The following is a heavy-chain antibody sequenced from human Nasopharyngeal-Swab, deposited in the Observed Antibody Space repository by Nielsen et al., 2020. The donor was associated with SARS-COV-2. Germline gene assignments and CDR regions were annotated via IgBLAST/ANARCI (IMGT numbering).Heavy chain of an antibody. J-gene: IGHJ6*02. CDR2: INHSGST. D-gene: IGHD4-17*01. Sequence: SQTPSLTCAVYGGSFSGYYWSWIRQPPGKGLEWIGEINHSGSTNYNPSLKSRVTISVDTPKNQFSLKLSSMTAADTAVYYCARGSVTGGDGMDVWGQGTTVTVSS. CDR1: GGSFSGYY. CDR3: ARGSVTGGDGMDV. V-gene: IGHV4-34*01.